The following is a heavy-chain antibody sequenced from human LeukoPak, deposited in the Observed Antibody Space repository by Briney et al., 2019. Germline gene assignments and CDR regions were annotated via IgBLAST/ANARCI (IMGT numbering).Heavy chain of an antibody. D-gene: IGHD6-19*01. Sequence: GGSLRLSCAASGFTFSSYAMSWVRQAPGKGLEWVSTISGGGGSTYYGDSVKGRFTISRDNSKNTLYLQMASLRAEDTAVYFCAKEGRIAVAALEHWGQGTLVTVSS. J-gene: IGHJ4*02. CDR1: GFTFSSYA. CDR3: AKEGRIAVAALEH. CDR2: ISGGGGST. V-gene: IGHV3-23*01.